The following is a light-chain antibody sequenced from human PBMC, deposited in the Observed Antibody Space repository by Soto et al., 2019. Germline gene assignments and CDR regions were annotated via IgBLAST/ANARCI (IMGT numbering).Light chain of an antibody. CDR2: GMS. Sequence: PVLTQAPSGTGAHRHGGSISCTESSSNIGAGYDVHWYQQLPGTAPKLIIYGMSNRPSGVPDRFSGSKSGNTASLTITGLQAEDEADYYCSSYTVSSTPLYVFGTGTKVTVL. V-gene: IGLV1-40*01. CDR3: SSYTVSSTPLYV. J-gene: IGLJ1*01. CDR1: SSNIGAGYD.